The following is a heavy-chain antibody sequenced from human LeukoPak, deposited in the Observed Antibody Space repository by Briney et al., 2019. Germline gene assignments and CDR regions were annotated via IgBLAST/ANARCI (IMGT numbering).Heavy chain of an antibody. V-gene: IGHV3-13*01. CDR3: ARAARGDYDSSGYYYSGLSYYGMDV. CDR1: GFTFSSYD. J-gene: IGHJ6*02. D-gene: IGHD3-22*01. Sequence: GSLRLSCAASGFTFSSYDMHWVRQAAGKGLEWVSAIGTAGDTYYPGSVKGRFTISRENAKNSLYLQMNSLRAGDTAVYYCARAARGDYDSSGYYYSGLSYYGMDVWGQGTTVTVSS. CDR2: IGTAGDT.